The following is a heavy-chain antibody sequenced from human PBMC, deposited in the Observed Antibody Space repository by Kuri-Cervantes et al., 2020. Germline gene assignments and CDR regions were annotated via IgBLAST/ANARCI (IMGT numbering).Heavy chain of an antibody. CDR1: GYTFTSYG. V-gene: IGHV1-18*01. Sequence: ASVKVSCKASGYTFTSYGISWARQAPGQGLEWMGWISAYNGNTNYAQKLQGRVTMTTDTSTSTAYMELRSLRSDDTAVYYCAVRTCGWYGEGHCFDYWGQGTLVTVSS. CDR2: ISAYNGNT. CDR3: AVRTCGWYGEGHCFDY. J-gene: IGHJ4*02. D-gene: IGHD6-19*01.